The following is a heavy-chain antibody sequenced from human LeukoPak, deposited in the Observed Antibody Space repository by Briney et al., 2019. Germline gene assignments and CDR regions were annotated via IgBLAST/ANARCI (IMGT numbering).Heavy chain of an antibody. CDR2: ISSSSSYI. D-gene: IGHD3-3*01. V-gene: IGHV3-21*01. CDR1: GFTFISYS. Sequence: GGSLRLSCAASGFTFISYSMNWVRQAPGKGLEWVSSISSSSSYIYYADSVKGRFTISRDNAKNSLYLQMNSLRAEDTSVYYCARGSMWSGYDYWGQGTLVTVSS. J-gene: IGHJ4*02. CDR3: ARGSMWSGYDY.